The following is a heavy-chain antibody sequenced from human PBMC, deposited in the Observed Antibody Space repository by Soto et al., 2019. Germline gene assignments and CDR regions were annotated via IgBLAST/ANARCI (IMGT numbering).Heavy chain of an antibody. V-gene: IGHV4-31*03. CDR1: GGSISSGGYY. Sequence: QVQLQESGPGLVKPSQTLSLTCTVSGGSISSGGYYWSWIRQHPGKGLEWIGYIYYSGSTYYNPSLKSRITISVDTSKNQFSLKLSSVTAADTAVYYCARLWVRSGSRWFWWFDPWGQGTLVTVSS. CDR2: IYYSGST. CDR3: ARLWVRSGSRWFWWFDP. D-gene: IGHD3-10*01. J-gene: IGHJ5*02.